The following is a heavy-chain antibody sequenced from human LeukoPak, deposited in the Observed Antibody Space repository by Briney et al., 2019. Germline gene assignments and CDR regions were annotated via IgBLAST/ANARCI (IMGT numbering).Heavy chain of an antibody. D-gene: IGHD5-12*01. J-gene: IGHJ4*02. Sequence: SGGSLRLSCAASGVTFSGYVMNWVRQAPGKGLEWLSYINKDGSTIYYADSVKGRFTISRDNAKNSLHLQMNSLRVEDTAVYYCATVREYSGYGGTYYFDYWGQGTLVTVSS. CDR1: GVTFSGYV. V-gene: IGHV3-48*03. CDR2: INKDGSTI. CDR3: ATVREYSGYGGTYYFDY.